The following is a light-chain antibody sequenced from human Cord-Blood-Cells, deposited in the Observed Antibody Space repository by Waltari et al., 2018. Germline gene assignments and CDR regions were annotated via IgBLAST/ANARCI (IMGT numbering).Light chain of an antibody. J-gene: IGLJ3*02. CDR3: CSYAGSSTLV. Sequence: QSALTQPASVSGSPGQSITISCTGTSSDVGSYNLVSWYQQHPGKAPKLMIYEGRKRPSGVSNRFSGSKSGNTASLTISGLQAEYEADDYCCSYAGSSTLVFGGGTKLTVL. V-gene: IGLV2-23*01. CDR2: EGR. CDR1: SSDVGSYNL.